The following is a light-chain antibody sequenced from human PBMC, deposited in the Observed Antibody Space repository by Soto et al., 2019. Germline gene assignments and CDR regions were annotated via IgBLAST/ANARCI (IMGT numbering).Light chain of an antibody. CDR2: AAS. J-gene: IGKJ1*01. Sequence: DILLTQSPSFLSASVGDRVTITCRASQDISSYLAWYQQRPGKVPRILTNAASTLQSGVPSRFSATGSGTTFTLTISSLQPEDIATYYCQQLNRFPLTFGQGTRVEV. CDR3: QQLNRFPLT. CDR1: QDISSY. V-gene: IGKV1-9*01.